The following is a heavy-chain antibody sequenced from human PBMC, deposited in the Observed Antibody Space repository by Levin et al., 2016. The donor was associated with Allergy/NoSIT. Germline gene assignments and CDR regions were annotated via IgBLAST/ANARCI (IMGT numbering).Heavy chain of an antibody. CDR2: INPNSGGT. CDR3: AREMSATLRYFDWFPGGYYYGMDV. D-gene: IGHD3-9*01. Sequence: WVRQAPGQGLEWMGWINPNSGGTNYAQKFQGRVTMTRDTSISTAYMELSRLRSDDTAVYYCAREMSATLRYFDWFPGGYYYGMDVWGQGTTVTVSS. J-gene: IGHJ6*02. V-gene: IGHV1-2*02.